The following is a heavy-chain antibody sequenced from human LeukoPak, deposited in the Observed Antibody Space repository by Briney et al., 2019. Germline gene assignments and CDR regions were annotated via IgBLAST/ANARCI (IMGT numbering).Heavy chain of an antibody. CDR3: ARVLRDYGDYIPPGAFDI. D-gene: IGHD4-17*01. Sequence: GGSLRLSCAASGFTVSSNYMSWVRQAPGKGLEWVSVIYSGGSTYYADSVKGRFTISRDNSKNTLYLQMISLRAEDTAVYYCARVLRDYGDYIPPGAFDIWGQGTMVTVSS. CDR2: IYSGGST. CDR1: GFTVSSNY. J-gene: IGHJ3*02. V-gene: IGHV3-66*01.